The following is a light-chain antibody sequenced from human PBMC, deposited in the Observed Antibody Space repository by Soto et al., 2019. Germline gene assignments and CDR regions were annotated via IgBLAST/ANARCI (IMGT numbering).Light chain of an antibody. V-gene: IGKV1-17*01. CDR2: AAS. CDR1: QGIRHD. Sequence: DIQMTQSPSSLSASVGDRVTITCRASQGIRHDLGWYQQKPGKAPKRRIYAASSVQSGVPSRFSGSGSGTEFTLTLSSLQPEDFATYFGLQHNSYPYTFGPETKLEIK. CDR3: LQHNSYPYT. J-gene: IGKJ2*01.